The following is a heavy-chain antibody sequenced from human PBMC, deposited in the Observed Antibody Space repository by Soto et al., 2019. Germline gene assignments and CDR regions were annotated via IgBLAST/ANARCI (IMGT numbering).Heavy chain of an antibody. V-gene: IGHV4-59*02. CDR1: GDSVSSFY. CDR2: IYYSGNT. D-gene: IGHD2-21*01. Sequence: ETLSLTCSVSGDSVSSFYWSWIRQSPGKGLEWIGYIYYSGNTNYNPSLKSRVTISVDTSKNQFSLKLSSVTAADTAVYYCARGRGYCGGTNCYLDYWGQGALVTVSS. CDR3: ARGRGYCGGTNCYLDY. J-gene: IGHJ4*02.